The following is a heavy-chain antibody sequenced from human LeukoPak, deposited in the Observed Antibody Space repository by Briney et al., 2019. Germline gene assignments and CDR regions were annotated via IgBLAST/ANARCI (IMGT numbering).Heavy chain of an antibody. D-gene: IGHD3-10*01. CDR2: IYHSGST. V-gene: IGHV4-38-2*01. Sequence: PSETLSLTCAVSGYSISSGYYWGWIRRPPGKGLEWIGSIYHSGSTYYNPSLKSRVTISVDTSKNQFSLKLSSVTAADTAVYYCARHRHYYGSGSYKDWFDPWGQGTLVTVSS. CDR3: ARHRHYYGSGSYKDWFDP. J-gene: IGHJ5*02. CDR1: GYSISSGYY.